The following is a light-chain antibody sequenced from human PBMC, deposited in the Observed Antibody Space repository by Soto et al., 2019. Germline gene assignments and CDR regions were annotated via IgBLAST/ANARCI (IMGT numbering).Light chain of an antibody. CDR3: CSYAGSSTWV. CDR1: SSDVGGYNL. V-gene: IGLV2-23*01. Sequence: QSVLTQPASVSGSPGQSITISCTGTSSDVGGYNLVSWYQQHSGKAPKVMIYEDTKRPSGISNRFSGSKSGNTASLTISGLQAEDEADYYCCSYAGSSTWVFGGGTEVTVL. CDR2: EDT. J-gene: IGLJ3*02.